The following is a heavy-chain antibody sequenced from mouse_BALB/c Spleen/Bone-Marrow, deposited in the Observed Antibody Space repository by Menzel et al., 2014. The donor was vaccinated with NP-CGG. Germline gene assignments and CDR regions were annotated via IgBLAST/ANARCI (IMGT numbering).Heavy chain of an antibody. J-gene: IGHJ3*01. CDR2: INPSNGRT. D-gene: IGHD2-12*01. CDR1: GYTFTSYW. CDR3: ASYRGAY. V-gene: IGHV1S81*02. Sequence: VQLQQSGAELVKPGASVKLSCKASGYTFTSYWMHWVKQRPGQGLEWIGEINPSNGRTNYNEKFKIKATPTVDKSSSTAYMQLSSLTSEDSAVYYCASYRGAYWGQGTLVTVSA.